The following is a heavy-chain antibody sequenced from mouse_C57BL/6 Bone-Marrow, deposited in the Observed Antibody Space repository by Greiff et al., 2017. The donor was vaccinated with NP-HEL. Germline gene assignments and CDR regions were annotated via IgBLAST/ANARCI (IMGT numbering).Heavy chain of an antibody. D-gene: IGHD1-1*01. CDR1: GFSLTSYG. V-gene: IGHV2-5*01. CDR2: IWRGGST. J-gene: IGHJ3*01. CDR3: AKRDYYGSSGGFAY. Sequence: VQVVESGPGLVQPSQSLSITCTVSGFSLTSYGVHWVRQSPGKGLEWLGVIWRGGSTDYNAAFMSRLSITKDNSKSQVFFKMNSLQADDTAIYYCAKRDYYGSSGGFAYWGQGTLVTVSA.